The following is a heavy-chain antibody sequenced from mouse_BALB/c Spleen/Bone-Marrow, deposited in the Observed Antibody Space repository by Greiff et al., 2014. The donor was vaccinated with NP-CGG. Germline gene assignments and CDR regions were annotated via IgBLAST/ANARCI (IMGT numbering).Heavy chain of an antibody. Sequence: VKLVESGPGLVAPSQSLSITCTVSGFSVTSYGVSWVRQPPGKGLEWLGVIWGDGSTNYHSALISRLSISKDNSESQVLLKLNSLQTDDTATYYCAKQEGFSYAMDYWGQGTSVTVSS. CDR2: IWGDGST. J-gene: IGHJ4*01. CDR1: GFSVTSYG. V-gene: IGHV2-3*01. CDR3: AKQEGFSYAMDY.